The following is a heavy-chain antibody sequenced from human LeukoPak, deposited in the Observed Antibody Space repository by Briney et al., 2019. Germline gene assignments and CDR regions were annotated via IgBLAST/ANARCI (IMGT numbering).Heavy chain of an antibody. Sequence: PSETLSLTCTVSGDSISSSTSYWGWIRQPPGKGLEGIGSIYHGGSTYYNPSLKSRVTISADTSKNQFSLRLSSVTAADSGVYYCARPLFYGDYVDWGQGTLVTVSS. V-gene: IGHV4-39*01. D-gene: IGHD4-17*01. J-gene: IGHJ4*02. CDR1: GDSISSSTSY. CDR3: ARPLFYGDYVD. CDR2: IYHGGST.